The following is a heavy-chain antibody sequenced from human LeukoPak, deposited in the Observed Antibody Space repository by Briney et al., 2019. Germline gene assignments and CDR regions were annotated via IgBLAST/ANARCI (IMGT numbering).Heavy chain of an antibody. CDR1: GGPISSGGYY. D-gene: IGHD3-3*01. J-gene: IGHJ5*02. CDR2: IYYSGST. V-gene: IGHV4-31*03. Sequence: SQTLSLTCTVSGGPISSGGYYWSWIRQHPGKGLEWIGYIYYSGSTYYNPSLKSRVTISVDTSKNQFSLKLSSVTAADTAVYYCARAGGFWSGYYPNWFDPWGQGTLVTVSS. CDR3: ARAGGFWSGYYPNWFDP.